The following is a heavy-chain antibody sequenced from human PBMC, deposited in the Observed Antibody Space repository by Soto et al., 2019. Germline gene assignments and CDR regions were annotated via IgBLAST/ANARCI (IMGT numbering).Heavy chain of an antibody. D-gene: IGHD3-3*01. V-gene: IGHV4-34*01. J-gene: IGHJ2*01. CDR3: EAEDGKRDL. CDR2: INHSGSS. Sequence: LEPMCDPWTVLGGSFVGYGWRWISKNPGAGLEWIGEINHSGSSHYNPSLKSRVTISVDTSKNQFSPKLSSMTAAHTASFFFEAEDGKRDL. CDR1: GGSFVGYG.